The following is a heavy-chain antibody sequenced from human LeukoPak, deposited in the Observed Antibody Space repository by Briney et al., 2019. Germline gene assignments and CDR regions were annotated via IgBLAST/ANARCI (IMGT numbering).Heavy chain of an antibody. Sequence: GASVKVSCKASGYTFTGHYLHWVRQAPGQGLEWMGWINPNSGGTNYAQKFQGRVTMTRDTSISTAHMELSRLRSDDSAVYYCARGIVGDPQDYWGQGTQVTVSS. CDR3: ARGIVGDPQDY. J-gene: IGHJ4*02. V-gene: IGHV1-2*02. D-gene: IGHD1-26*01. CDR1: GYTFTGHY. CDR2: INPNSGGT.